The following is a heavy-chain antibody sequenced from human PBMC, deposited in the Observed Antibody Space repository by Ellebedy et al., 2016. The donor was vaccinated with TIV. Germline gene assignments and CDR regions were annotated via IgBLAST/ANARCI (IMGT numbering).Heavy chain of an antibody. CDR2: MFHSGSP. CDR3: ARGYYDWGNSYHFDS. D-gene: IGHD3-10*01. Sequence: GSLRLSCTVSGGSTSSRDHFWGWIRQPPGKGLEWIAAMFHSGSPNYNSSLQSRLTTSRDTSKNQFSLRLSSVTAEDTAVYYCARGYYDWGNSYHFDSWGQGALVTVSS. V-gene: IGHV4-39*07. J-gene: IGHJ4*02. CDR1: GGSTSSRDHF.